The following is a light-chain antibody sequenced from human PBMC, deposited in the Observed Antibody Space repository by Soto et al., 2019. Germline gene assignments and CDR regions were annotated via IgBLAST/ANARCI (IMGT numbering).Light chain of an antibody. CDR2: AAS. CDR1: ENIFKF. CDR3: QHSHSQSLT. V-gene: IGKV1-5*01. J-gene: IGKJ4*01. Sequence: DILLIQSPATLSASVGDRITITCRASENIFKFLAWYQQRSGSAPNLLIYAASDLEKGVPSRFSGSGSGTEFTLTVDNLQPNDSATYSCQHSHSQSLTFGGGTQVDVK.